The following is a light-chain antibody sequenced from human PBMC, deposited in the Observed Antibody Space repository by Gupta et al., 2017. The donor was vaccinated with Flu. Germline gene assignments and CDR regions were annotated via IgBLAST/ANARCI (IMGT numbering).Light chain of an antibody. J-gene: IGLJ2*01. Sequence: SVTISCTGGSSDVGGYSFVSWYQQHTGKAPKLMIYDVSKRPSGVPVRFSGSRSGNTASLTVSGLQAEDEADYYCSSYAGTNNLVFGGGTRLTVL. V-gene: IGLV2-8*01. CDR2: DVS. CDR3: SSYAGTNNLV. CDR1: SSDVGGYSF.